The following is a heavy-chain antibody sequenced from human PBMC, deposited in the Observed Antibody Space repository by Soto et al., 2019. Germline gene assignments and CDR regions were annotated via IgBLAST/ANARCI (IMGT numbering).Heavy chain of an antibody. CDR1: GFTFSSYG. D-gene: IGHD4-17*01. J-gene: IGHJ5*02. CDR2: IWYDGSNK. CDR3: ARVTDYGDYGWFDP. V-gene: IGHV3-33*01. Sequence: GGSLRLSCAASGFTFSSYGMHWVRQAPGKGLEWVAVIWYDGSNKYYANSVKGGLTISRDNSKNTLYLQMNSRRAEDTAVYYCARVTDYGDYGWFDPWGQGTLVTVSS.